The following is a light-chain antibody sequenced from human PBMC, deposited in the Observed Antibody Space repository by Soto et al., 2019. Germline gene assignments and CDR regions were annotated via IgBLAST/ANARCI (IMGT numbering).Light chain of an antibody. CDR1: SSDVGGYNY. CDR3: SSYTSSSTFYG. V-gene: IGLV2-14*01. CDR2: DVS. Sequence: QSVLTQPASVSWSPGQSITISCTGTSSDVGGYNYVSWYQQHPGKAHKLMIYDVSNRPSGVSNRFSGSKSGNTASLTISGLQAEDEADYYCSSYTSSSTFYGFGTGTKVTVL. J-gene: IGLJ1*01.